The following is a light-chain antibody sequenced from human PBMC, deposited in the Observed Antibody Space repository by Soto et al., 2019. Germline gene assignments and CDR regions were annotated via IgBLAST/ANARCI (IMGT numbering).Light chain of an antibody. CDR1: QSVSSSY. Sequence: EIVLTQSPGTLSLSPGERATLSCRASQSVSSSYLAWYQQKPGQAPRLLIYGASSRATGIPDTFSGSGSGTDFTLTISRLEPEDFAVYYCQQYGSSSWTFGQGTKVDIK. J-gene: IGKJ1*01. V-gene: IGKV3-20*01. CDR2: GAS. CDR3: QQYGSSSWT.